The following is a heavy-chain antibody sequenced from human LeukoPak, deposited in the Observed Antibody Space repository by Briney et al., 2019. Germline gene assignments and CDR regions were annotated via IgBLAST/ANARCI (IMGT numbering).Heavy chain of an antibody. V-gene: IGHV3-21*01. J-gene: IGHJ3*02. CDR3: ARDQFIHAFDI. CDR1: GFTFSSFS. D-gene: IGHD5-24*01. CDR2: IYSTTTCI. Sequence: PGGSLRLSCAASGFTFSSFSMNWVRQAPGKGLEWVSSIYSTTTCIYYADSVKGRFTISRDNAENSLYLQMNSLRAEDTAVYYCARDQFIHAFDIWGQGTMVTVSS.